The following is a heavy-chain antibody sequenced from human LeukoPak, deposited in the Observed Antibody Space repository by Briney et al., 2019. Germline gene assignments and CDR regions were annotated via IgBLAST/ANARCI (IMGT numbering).Heavy chain of an antibody. D-gene: IGHD6-19*01. V-gene: IGHV3-30*03. CDR1: GFTFNTYA. CDR3: ARYTTAGYSSGWYGPSFDY. Sequence: PGGSLRLSCEASGFTFNTYAMHWVRQAPGKGLEWVAVTSHDGGKKYYADSVKGRFTISRDNAKNSLYLQMNSLRAEDTAVYYCARYTTAGYSSGWYGPSFDYWGQGTLVTVSS. J-gene: IGHJ4*02. CDR2: TSHDGGKK.